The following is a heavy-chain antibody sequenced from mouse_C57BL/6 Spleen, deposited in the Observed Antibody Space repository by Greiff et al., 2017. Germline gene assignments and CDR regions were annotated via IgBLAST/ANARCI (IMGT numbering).Heavy chain of an antibody. Sequence: VQLQQSGAELVKPGASVKLSCTASGFNIKDYYMHWVKQRPEQGLEWIGRIDPEDGGTKYAPKFQGKATITADKSSNPAYMQLSSLTSEDTAVYYGARCPSSVVAMYYFGYWGQGTTLTVSS. CDR1: GFNIKDYY. CDR3: ARCPSSVVAMYYFGY. J-gene: IGHJ2*01. CDR2: IDPEDGGT. D-gene: IGHD1-1*01. V-gene: IGHV14-2*01.